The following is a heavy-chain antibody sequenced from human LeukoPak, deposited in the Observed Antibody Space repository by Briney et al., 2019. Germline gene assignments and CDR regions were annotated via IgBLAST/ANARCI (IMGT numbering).Heavy chain of an antibody. Sequence: GASVKVSCKASGYTFTNYYMHWVRQAPGQGLEWMGIINPSGGSTSYAQKFQGRVTMTRDMSTSTVYMELSSLRSEDTAVYYCARPRLGELSLFDYWGQGTLVTVSS. V-gene: IGHV1-46*01. CDR2: INPSGGST. D-gene: IGHD3-16*02. CDR3: ARPRLGELSLFDY. J-gene: IGHJ4*02. CDR1: GYTFTNYY.